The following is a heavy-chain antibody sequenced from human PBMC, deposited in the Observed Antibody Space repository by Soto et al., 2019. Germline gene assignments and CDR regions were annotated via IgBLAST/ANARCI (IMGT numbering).Heavy chain of an antibody. CDR1: GGTFSSYA. J-gene: IGHJ6*02. D-gene: IGHD3-10*01. CDR2: IIPIFGTA. Sequence: SVKVPCKASGGTFSSYAISWVRQAPGQGLEWMGGIIPIFGTANYAQKFQGRVTITADESTSTAYMELSSLRSEDTAVYYCARSPHYYGSGRLNYGMDVWGQGTPVTVSS. CDR3: ARSPHYYGSGRLNYGMDV. V-gene: IGHV1-69*13.